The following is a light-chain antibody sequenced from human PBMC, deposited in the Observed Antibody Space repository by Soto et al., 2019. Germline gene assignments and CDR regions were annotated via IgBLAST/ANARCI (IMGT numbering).Light chain of an antibody. CDR1: QTINTY. J-gene: IGKJ4*01. Sequence: DIQITQSPSSLSSSVGDSVTLACRAIQTINTYLNWYHQKPGKAPKLLIYAASTLQRGVPLRFSGSGSGTNFILTISSLQPEDFGTYYCQQTYSIPLTFGGGTKVDIK. V-gene: IGKV1-39*01. CDR2: AAS. CDR3: QQTYSIPLT.